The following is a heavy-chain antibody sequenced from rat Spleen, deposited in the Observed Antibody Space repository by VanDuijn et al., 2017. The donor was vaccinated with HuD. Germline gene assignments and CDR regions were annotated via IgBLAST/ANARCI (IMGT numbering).Heavy chain of an antibody. Sequence: EVQLVESGGGLVQPGRSLKLSCAASGFTFSNYDMAWVRQAPKKGLEWVASISYEGSSTYYGDSVKGRFTISRDNAKSTLYLQMNSLRSEDTATYYCVRFYDGYYHRFDYWGQGVMVTVSS. CDR2: ISYEGSST. V-gene: IGHV5-22*01. CDR1: GFTFSNYD. CDR3: VRFYDGYYHRFDY. D-gene: IGHD1-12*03. J-gene: IGHJ2*01.